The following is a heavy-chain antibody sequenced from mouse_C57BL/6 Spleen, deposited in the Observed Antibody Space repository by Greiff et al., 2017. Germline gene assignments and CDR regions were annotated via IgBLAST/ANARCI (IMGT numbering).Heavy chain of an antibody. V-gene: IGHV1-59*01. CDR3: ARGWLRRFDY. Sequence: VQLQQPGAELVRPGTSVKLSCKASGYTFTSYWMHWVKQRPGQGLEWIGVIDPSDSYTNYNQKFKGKATLTVDTSSSTVYMQLSSLTSEDSAVYYGARGWLRRFDYWGQGTTLTVSS. CDR2: IDPSDSYT. D-gene: IGHD2-2*01. CDR1: GYTFTSYW. J-gene: IGHJ2*01.